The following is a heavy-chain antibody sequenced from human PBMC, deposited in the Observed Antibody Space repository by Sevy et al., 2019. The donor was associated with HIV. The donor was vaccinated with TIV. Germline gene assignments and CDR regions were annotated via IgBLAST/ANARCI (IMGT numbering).Heavy chain of an antibody. CDR2: IRYDGSNK. D-gene: IGHD2-15*01. CDR1: GFTFSSYG. CDR3: AKDRDVVVVAATHFTKNYYYYGMDV. Sequence: GGSLRLSCAASGFTFSSYGMHWVRQAPGKGLEWVAFIRYDGSNKYYADSVKGRFTISRDNSKNTLYLQMNSLRAEDTAVYYCAKDRDVVVVAATHFTKNYYYYGMDVWGQGTTVTVSS. V-gene: IGHV3-30*02. J-gene: IGHJ6*02.